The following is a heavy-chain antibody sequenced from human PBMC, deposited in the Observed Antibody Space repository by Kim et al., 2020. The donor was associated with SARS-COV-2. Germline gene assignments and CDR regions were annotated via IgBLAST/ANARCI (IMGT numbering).Heavy chain of an antibody. CDR2: ISYDGSNK. V-gene: IGHV3-33*05. D-gene: IGHD1-26*01. J-gene: IGHJ4*02. Sequence: GGSLRLSCAASGFTFSSYGMHWVRQAPGKGLEWVAVISYDGSNKYYADSVKGRFTISRDNSKNTLYLQMNSLRAEDTAVYYCARAPRGRPWWERQHYWGQGTLVTVSS. CDR1: GFTFSSYG. CDR3: ARAPRGRPWWERQHY.